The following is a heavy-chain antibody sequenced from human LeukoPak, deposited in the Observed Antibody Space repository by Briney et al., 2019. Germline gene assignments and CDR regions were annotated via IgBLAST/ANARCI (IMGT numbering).Heavy chain of an antibody. CDR1: GFTFSNYW. CDR3: ARDSLIQYGSGSYWGFDY. D-gene: IGHD3-10*01. V-gene: IGHV3-7*03. J-gene: IGHJ4*02. Sequence: GGSLRLSCAASGFTFSNYWMSWVRQAPGKGPEWVGDIKTDGSDKYYVGSVKGRFPISRDNAKNSLYLQMNSLRAEDTAVYYCARDSLIQYGSGSYWGFDYWGQGILVTVSS. CDR2: IKTDGSDK.